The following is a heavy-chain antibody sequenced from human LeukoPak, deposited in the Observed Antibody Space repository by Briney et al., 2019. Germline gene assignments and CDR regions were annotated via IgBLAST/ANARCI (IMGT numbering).Heavy chain of an antibody. J-gene: IGHJ5*02. Sequence: GGSLRLSCAASGFTFSSYSMNWVRQAPGKGLEWVSSISSSSSYIYYADSVKGRFTISRDHAKNSLYLQMNSLRAEDTAVYYCARDGDYYDSSGYLKFDPWGQGTLVTVSS. CDR3: ARDGDYYDSSGYLKFDP. D-gene: IGHD3-22*01. CDR1: GFTFSSYS. CDR2: ISSSSSYI. V-gene: IGHV3-21*01.